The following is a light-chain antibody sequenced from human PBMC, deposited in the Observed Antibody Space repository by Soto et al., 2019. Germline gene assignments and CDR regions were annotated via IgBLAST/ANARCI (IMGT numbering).Light chain of an antibody. CDR1: QGISNY. CDR3: QKYNSAPLT. J-gene: IGKJ4*01. V-gene: IGKV1-27*01. Sequence: DIQMTQSPSSLSVSVGDRVTITCRASQGISNYLAWYQQKPGKVPRLLIYAASTLQLGVPSRFSGSGSGTKFTLTISSLQPEDVATYYCQKYNSAPLTFGGGTKVDIK. CDR2: AAS.